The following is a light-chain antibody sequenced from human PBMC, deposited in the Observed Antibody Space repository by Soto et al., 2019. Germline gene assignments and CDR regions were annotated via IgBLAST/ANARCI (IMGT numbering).Light chain of an antibody. V-gene: IGKV2-28*01. Sequence: DIVMTQSPLSLPVTPGEPASFSCRSSQSLLHSNGYNYLDWYLQKPGQSPQLLIYLGSNRASGVPDRFSGSGSGTDFTLKISRVEAEDVGVYYCMQALQTPLTFGGGTKVGIK. CDR2: LGS. CDR3: MQALQTPLT. J-gene: IGKJ4*01. CDR1: QSLLHSNGYNY.